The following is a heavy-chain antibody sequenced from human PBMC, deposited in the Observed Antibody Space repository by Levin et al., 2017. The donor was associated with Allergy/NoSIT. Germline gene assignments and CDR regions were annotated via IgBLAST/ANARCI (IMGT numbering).Heavy chain of an antibody. D-gene: IGHD2/OR15-2a*01. CDR2: IRYDGTRQ. CDR1: GFTFNTHG. CDR3: ARDCCSTSDCYDS. Sequence: GESLKISCVASGFTFNTHGMQWARQAPGKGLEWVAFIRYDGTRQYYADSVKGRFSISRDNSKNTVYLQMCGLGADATAVYCWARDCCSTSDCYDSWGQGTLVTVSS. V-gene: IGHV3-30*02. J-gene: IGHJ4*02.